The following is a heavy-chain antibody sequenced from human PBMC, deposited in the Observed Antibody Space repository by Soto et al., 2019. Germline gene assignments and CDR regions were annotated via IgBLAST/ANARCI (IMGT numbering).Heavy chain of an antibody. CDR2: INGGTGQT. CDR3: ARGKGMEENYYYYGLDI. Sequence: ASVKVSCKASGYTFTTHAMHRVRQAPGQSLEWMGWINGGTGQTKHSQRFQGRVNITRDTSASTAYMELSSLRSEDTAVYYCARGKGMEENYYYYGLDIWRQGTTVTVSS. V-gene: IGHV1-3*01. D-gene: IGHD1-1*01. J-gene: IGHJ6*02. CDR1: GYTFTTHA.